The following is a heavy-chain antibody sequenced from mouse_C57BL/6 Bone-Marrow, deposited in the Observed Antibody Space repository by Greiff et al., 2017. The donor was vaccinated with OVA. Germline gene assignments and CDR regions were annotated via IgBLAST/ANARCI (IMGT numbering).Heavy chain of an antibody. CDR1: GYTFTSYW. CDR3: AIWDGYYGNYVWCAY. CDR2: IHPSDSDT. J-gene: IGHJ3*01. V-gene: IGHV1-74*01. D-gene: IGHD2-1*01. Sequence: QVQLQQPGAELVKPGASVKVSCKASGYTFTSYWMHWVKQRPGQGLEWIGRIHPSDSDTNYNQKFKGKATLTVDKSSSTAYMQLSSLTSEDSAVYYCAIWDGYYGNYVWCAYWGQGTLVTVSA.